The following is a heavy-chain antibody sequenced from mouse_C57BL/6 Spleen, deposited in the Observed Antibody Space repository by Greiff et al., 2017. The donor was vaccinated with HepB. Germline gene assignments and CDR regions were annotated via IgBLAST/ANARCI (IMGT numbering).Heavy chain of an antibody. CDR2: IYPGDGDT. CDR3: ARKLVDY. D-gene: IGHD1-3*01. Sequence: VQLQESGPELVKPGASVKISCKASGYAFSSSWMNWVKQRLGKGLEWIGRIYPGDGDTNYNGKFKGKATLTADKSSSTAYMQLSSLTSEDSAVYFCARKLVDYWGQGTSVTVSS. J-gene: IGHJ4*01. V-gene: IGHV1-82*01. CDR1: GYAFSSSW.